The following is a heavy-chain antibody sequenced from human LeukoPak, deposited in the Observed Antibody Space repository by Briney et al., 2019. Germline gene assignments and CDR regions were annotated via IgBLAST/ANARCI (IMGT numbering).Heavy chain of an antibody. CDR2: IYPGDSDT. Sequence: GESLKISCKGSGYNFTNNWIGWVRQMPGKGLKWMGIIYPGDSDTRYSPSFQGQVTISADKSISTAYLQWNSLKASDTAMYFCARQIQYFDGIDYWGQGTLVTVSS. CDR3: ARQIQYFDGIDY. CDR1: GYNFTNNW. D-gene: IGHD3-9*01. J-gene: IGHJ4*02. V-gene: IGHV5-51*01.